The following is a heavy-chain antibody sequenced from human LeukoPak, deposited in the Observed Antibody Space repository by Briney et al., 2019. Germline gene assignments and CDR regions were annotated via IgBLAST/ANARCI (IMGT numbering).Heavy chain of an antibody. V-gene: IGHV1-8*01. Sequence: ASVKVSCKASGYTFRSYDINWVRQATGQGLEWMGWMNPTTGNTGYAQKFQGRITKTRDTSINTAYMEISSLRSEDTAVYYCARLSETPAYYDTHVYYYLGYWGQGTLVTVSS. D-gene: IGHD3-22*01. J-gene: IGHJ4*02. CDR2: MNPTTGNT. CDR1: GYTFRSYD. CDR3: ARLSETPAYYDTHVYYYLGY.